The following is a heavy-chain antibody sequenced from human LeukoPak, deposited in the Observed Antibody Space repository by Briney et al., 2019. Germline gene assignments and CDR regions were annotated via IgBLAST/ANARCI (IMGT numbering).Heavy chain of an antibody. V-gene: IGHV3-30*03. D-gene: IGHD3-3*01. CDR2: ISYDGSNK. CDR1: GFTFSSYG. CDR3: ARVYYDFWSGYSPYGY. Sequence: GGSLRLSCAASGFTFSSYGMHWVRQAPGKGLEWVAVISYDGSNKYYADSVKGRLTISRDNSKNTLYLQMNSLRAEDTAVYYCARVYYDFWSGYSPYGYWGQGTLVTVSS. J-gene: IGHJ4*02.